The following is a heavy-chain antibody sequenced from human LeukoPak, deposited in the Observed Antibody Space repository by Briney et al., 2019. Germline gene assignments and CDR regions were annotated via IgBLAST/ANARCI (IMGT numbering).Heavy chain of an antibody. V-gene: IGHV1-8*01. CDR1: GYTFTSYD. CDR3: ARGGAVGATSDY. J-gene: IGHJ4*02. Sequence: ASVKVSCKASGYTFTSYDINWVRQATGQGLEWMGWMNPNSGNSGYAQKFQGRVTMTRNTSISTAYMELSSLRSEDTAVYYCARGGAVGATSDYWGQGTLVTVSS. D-gene: IGHD1-26*01. CDR2: MNPNSGNS.